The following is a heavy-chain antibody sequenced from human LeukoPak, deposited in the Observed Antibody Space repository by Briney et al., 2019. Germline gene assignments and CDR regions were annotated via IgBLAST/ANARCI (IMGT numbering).Heavy chain of an antibody. CDR3: AKGIAAGDAFDI. J-gene: IGHJ3*02. CDR1: GFTFDDYA. D-gene: IGHD6-13*01. CDR2: ISWNSGSI. V-gene: IGHV3-9*01. Sequence: GRSLRLSCAASGFTFDDYAMHWVRQAPGKGLEWVSGISWNSGSIGYADSVKGRFTISRDNAKNSLYLQMNSLRAEDTALYYCAKGIAAGDAFDIWGQGTMVTVSS.